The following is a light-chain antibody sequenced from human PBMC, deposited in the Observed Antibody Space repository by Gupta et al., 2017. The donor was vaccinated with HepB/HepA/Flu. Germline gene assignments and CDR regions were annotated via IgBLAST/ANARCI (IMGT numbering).Light chain of an antibody. CDR2: EVT. V-gene: IGLV2-23*02. Sequence: QSALTQPASVSGSPGQSITISCTGTSSDVGSHNLVSWYQQHPGKAPNLMIYEVTKRPSGVSNRFSGSKSGNTASLTISGLQAEDEADYYCCSYGGSSTYVVFGGGTKLTVL. CDR1: SSDVGSHNL. J-gene: IGLJ2*01. CDR3: CSYGGSSTYVV.